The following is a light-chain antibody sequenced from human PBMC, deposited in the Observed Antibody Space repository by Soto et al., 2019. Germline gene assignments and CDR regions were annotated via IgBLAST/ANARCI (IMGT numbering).Light chain of an antibody. CDR2: DAS. J-gene: IGKJ4*01. CDR1: QSISVY. V-gene: IGKV3-11*01. Sequence: EIVLTQSPATLSLSPGERASLSCSASQSISVYLAWYQQKPGQAPRLLIYDASNRATGIPARFSGSGSGTDFTLTISSLEPEDFAVYYCHQRTQWPLTFGGGTKVEIK. CDR3: HQRTQWPLT.